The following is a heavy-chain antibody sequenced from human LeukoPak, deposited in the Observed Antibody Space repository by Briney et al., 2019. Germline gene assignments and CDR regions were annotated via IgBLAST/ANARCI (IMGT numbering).Heavy chain of an antibody. D-gene: IGHD6-13*01. V-gene: IGHV3-74*01. CDR1: GCTFTTYR. CDR3: ARASMRMTTAGLVDY. Sequence: PGGALTLSRAATGCTFTTYRMHWIRQAPAKGRVWVSRINTDGTSASYADSVKCRFTISRDNVKNTLYLQMNSLRAEDTAVYYCARASMRMTTAGLVDYWGQGTLVTVSS. CDR2: INTDGTSA. J-gene: IGHJ4*02.